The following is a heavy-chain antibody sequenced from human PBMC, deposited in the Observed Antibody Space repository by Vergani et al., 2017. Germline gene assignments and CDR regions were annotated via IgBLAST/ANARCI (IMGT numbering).Heavy chain of an antibody. CDR2: IKSKTDGGTT. V-gene: IGHV3-15*01. J-gene: IGHJ6*03. CDR3: TTDYGSGVYGSGSYYYYMDV. Sequence: EVQLVESGGGLVKPGGSLRLSCAASGFTFSNAWLSWVRQAPGKGLEWVGRIKSKTDGGTTDYAAPVKGRFTISRNDSKNTLYLQMNSLKTEDTAVYYCTTDYGSGVYGSGSYYYYMDVWGKGTTVTVSS. CDR1: GFTFSNAW. D-gene: IGHD3-10*01.